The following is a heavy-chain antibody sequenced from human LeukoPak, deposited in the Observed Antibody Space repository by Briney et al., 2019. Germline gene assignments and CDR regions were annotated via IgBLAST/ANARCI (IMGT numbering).Heavy chain of an antibody. D-gene: IGHD6-19*01. CDR3: ARVAVAGTSNYYYYGMDV. V-gene: IGHV3-33*01. Sequence: RGSLRLSCAASGFTFSSYGMHWVRQAPGKGLEWVAVIWYDGSNKYYADSVKGRFTISRDNSKNTLYLQMNSLRAEDTAVYYCARVAVAGTSNYYYYGMDVWGQGTTVTVSS. J-gene: IGHJ6*02. CDR2: IWYDGSNK. CDR1: GFTFSSYG.